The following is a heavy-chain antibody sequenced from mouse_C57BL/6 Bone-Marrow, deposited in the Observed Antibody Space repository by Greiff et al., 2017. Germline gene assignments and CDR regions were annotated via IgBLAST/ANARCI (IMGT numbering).Heavy chain of an antibody. V-gene: IGHV14-4*01. D-gene: IGHD1-1*01. CDR1: GFNIKDDY. Sequence: EVQLQQSGAELVRPGASVKLSCTASGFNIKDDYMHWVKQRPEQGLEWIGWIDPENGDTEYASKFQGKATITADTSSNTAYLQLSSLTSEDTAVYDCTTYYYGSSFVDYWGQGTTLTVSS. CDR2: IDPENGDT. CDR3: TTYYYGSSFVDY. J-gene: IGHJ2*01.